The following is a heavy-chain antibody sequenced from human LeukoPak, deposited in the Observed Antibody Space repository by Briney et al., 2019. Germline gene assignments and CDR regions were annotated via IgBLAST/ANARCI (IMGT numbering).Heavy chain of an antibody. Sequence: ASVKVSCKASGYTFTSYGISWVRQAPGQGLEWMGWISAYNGNTNYAQKFQGRVTITRDTSASTAYMELSSLRSEDTAVYYCARDDRPGIAVAGPLNWFDPWGQGTLVAVSS. CDR3: ARDDRPGIAVAGPLNWFDP. J-gene: IGHJ5*02. CDR2: ISAYNGNT. V-gene: IGHV1-18*01. CDR1: GYTFTSYG. D-gene: IGHD6-19*01.